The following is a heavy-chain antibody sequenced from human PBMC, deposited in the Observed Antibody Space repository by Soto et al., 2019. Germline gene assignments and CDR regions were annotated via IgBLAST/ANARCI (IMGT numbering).Heavy chain of an antibody. J-gene: IGHJ6*02. Sequence: PGGSLRLSCAASGFTFSSYAMNWVRQAPGRGLEWVSAISGSGGSTYYADSVKGRFTISRDNSKNTLYLQMNSLRAEDTAVYYCAKDEQTIFGVVPMDVWGQGTTVTISS. CDR2: ISGSGGST. CDR3: AKDEQTIFGVVPMDV. D-gene: IGHD3-3*01. CDR1: GFTFSSYA. V-gene: IGHV3-23*01.